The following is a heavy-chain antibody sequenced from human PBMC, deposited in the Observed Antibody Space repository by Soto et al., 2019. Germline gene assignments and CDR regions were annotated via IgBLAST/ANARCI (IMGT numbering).Heavy chain of an antibody. Sequence: QVQLVQSGAEVKKPGSSVKVSCKASGGTFSSLAISWVRQAPGQGLEWMGGLVPVFGTANYAQKFQDRVTITADKSTSTSYMDLSSLRSEDTAVYYCARSPGVFDSWGQGTLVTVSS. CDR2: LVPVFGTA. CDR1: GGTFSSLA. D-gene: IGHD3-10*01. CDR3: ARSPGVFDS. V-gene: IGHV1-69*06. J-gene: IGHJ4*02.